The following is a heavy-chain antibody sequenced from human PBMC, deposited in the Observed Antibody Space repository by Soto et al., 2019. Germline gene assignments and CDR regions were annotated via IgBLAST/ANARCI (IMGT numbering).Heavy chain of an antibody. CDR1: GYIFTTYG. Sequence: QVHLVQSGAEVKKPGASVKVSCKGSGYIFTTYGITWVRQAPGQGLEWMGWISANNGNTNYAQKLQGRVTVTRDTSTSTAYMELRNRRSDDTAVYYCARGRYGDYWGQGALVTVSS. D-gene: IGHD1-1*01. V-gene: IGHV1-18*01. CDR2: ISANNGNT. J-gene: IGHJ4*02. CDR3: ARGRYGDY.